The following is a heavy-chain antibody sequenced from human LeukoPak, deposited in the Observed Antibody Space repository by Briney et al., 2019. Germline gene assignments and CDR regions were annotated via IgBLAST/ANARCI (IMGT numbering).Heavy chain of an antibody. D-gene: IGHD3-10*01. CDR3: ARDSPEEYYGSGVVSASDI. CDR2: IYYSGST. J-gene: IGHJ3*02. Sequence: SQTLSLTCTVSGGSISSGGYYWSWIRQRPGKGLEWIGYIYYSGSTYYNPSLKSRVTISVDTSKNQFSLKLSSVTAADTAVYYCARDSPEEYYGSGVVSASDIWGQGTMVTVSS. V-gene: IGHV4-31*03. CDR1: GGSISSGGYY.